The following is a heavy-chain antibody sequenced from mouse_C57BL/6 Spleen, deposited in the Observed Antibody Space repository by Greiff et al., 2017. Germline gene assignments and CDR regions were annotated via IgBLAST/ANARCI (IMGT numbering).Heavy chain of an antibody. D-gene: IGHD4-1*01. V-gene: IGHV1-54*01. J-gene: IGHJ1*03. CDR2: INPGSGGT. CDR3: ARSWDDWYFDV. CDR1: GYAFTNYL. Sequence: VQLQESGAELVRPGTSVKVSCKASGYAFTNYLIEWVKQRPGQGLEWIGVINPGSGGTNYNEKFKGKATLTADKSSSTAYMQLSSLTSEDSAVYFCARSWDDWYFDVWGTGTTVTVSS.